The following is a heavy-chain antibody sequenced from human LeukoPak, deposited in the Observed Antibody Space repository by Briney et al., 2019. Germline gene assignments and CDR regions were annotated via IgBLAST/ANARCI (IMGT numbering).Heavy chain of an antibody. V-gene: IGHV3-43*01. CDR3: AKGTYYYGMDV. Sequence: GGSLRLSCAASGFTFDDYTMHWVRQAPGKGLEWVSLISWDGGTTSYADSVKGRFSISRDNNKNSLYLQMNSLRTEDTALYYCAKGTYYYGMDVWGQGTTVTVSS. CDR2: ISWDGGTT. CDR1: GFTFDDYT. J-gene: IGHJ6*02.